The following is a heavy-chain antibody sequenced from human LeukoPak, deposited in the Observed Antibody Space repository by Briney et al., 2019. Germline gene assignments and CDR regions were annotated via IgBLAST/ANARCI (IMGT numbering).Heavy chain of an antibody. Sequence: PSETLSLTCAVYGGSFSGYYWSWIRQPPGKGLEWIGEINHSGSTNYNPSLKSRVTISVDTSKNQFSLKLSSVTAADTAVYYCARGRLHYYDILTGYYRVSWFDPWGQGTLVSVSS. D-gene: IGHD3-9*01. CDR3: ARGRLHYYDILTGYYRVSWFDP. J-gene: IGHJ5*02. V-gene: IGHV4-34*01. CDR2: INHSGST. CDR1: GGSFSGYY.